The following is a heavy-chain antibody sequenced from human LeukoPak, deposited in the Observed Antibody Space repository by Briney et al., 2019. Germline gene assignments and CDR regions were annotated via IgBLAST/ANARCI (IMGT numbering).Heavy chain of an antibody. CDR2: TSGYNGDT. V-gene: IGHV1-18*01. J-gene: IGHJ4*02. CDR1: GYTFTSYG. Sequence: ASVKVSCKTSGYTFTSYGVSWVRQAPGQGLEWMGWTSGYNGDTKYAQKFQGRVTMMTETSTTTAYMELTSLTFDDTAVYYCARSYYDSSGDYWGQGTLVTVSS. D-gene: IGHD3-22*01. CDR3: ARSYYDSSGDY.